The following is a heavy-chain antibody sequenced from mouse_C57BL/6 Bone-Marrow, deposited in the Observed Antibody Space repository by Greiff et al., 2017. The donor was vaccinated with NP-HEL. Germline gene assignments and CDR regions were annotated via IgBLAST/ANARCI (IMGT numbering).Heavy chain of an antibody. Sequence: QVHVKQSGAELARPGASVKLSCKASGYTFTSYGISWVKQRTGQGLEWIGEIYPRSGNTYYNEKFKGKATLTADKSSSTAYMELRSLTSEDSAVYFCASYGDYSYAMDYWGQGTSVTVSS. CDR2: IYPRSGNT. V-gene: IGHV1-81*01. CDR3: ASYGDYSYAMDY. CDR1: GYTFTSYG. J-gene: IGHJ4*01. D-gene: IGHD2-13*01.